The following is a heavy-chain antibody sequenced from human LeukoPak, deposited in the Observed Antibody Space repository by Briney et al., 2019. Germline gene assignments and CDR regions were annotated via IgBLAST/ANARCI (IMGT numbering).Heavy chain of an antibody. CDR1: GGSISSSSYY. Sequence: KPSETLSLTCTVSGGSISSSSYYWGWIRQPPGKGLEWIGSIYYSGSTYYNPSLESRVTISVDTSKNQFSLKLSSVTAADTAVYYCARGLDTAMVYYFDYWGQGTLVTVSS. V-gene: IGHV4-39*07. CDR3: ARGLDTAMVYYFDY. J-gene: IGHJ4*02. D-gene: IGHD5-18*01. CDR2: IYYSGST.